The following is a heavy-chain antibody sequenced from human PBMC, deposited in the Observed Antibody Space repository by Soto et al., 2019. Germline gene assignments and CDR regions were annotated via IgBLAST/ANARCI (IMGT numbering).Heavy chain of an antibody. V-gene: IGHV4-59*01. CDR3: ARDPVPRSSSLAGRLDP. CDR2: IYYSGST. J-gene: IGHJ5*02. Sequence: SETLSLTCTVSGGSISSYYWSWIRQPPGKGLEWIGYIYYSGSTNYNPSLKSRVTISVDTSKNQFSLKLSSVTAADTAVYYCARDPVPRSSSLAGRLDPWGQGTPVTVSS. D-gene: IGHD6-6*01. CDR1: GGSISSYY.